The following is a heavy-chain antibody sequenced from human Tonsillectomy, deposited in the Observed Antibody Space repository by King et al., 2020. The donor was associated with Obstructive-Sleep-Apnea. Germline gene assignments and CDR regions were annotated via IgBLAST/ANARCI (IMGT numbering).Heavy chain of an antibody. Sequence: VQLVESGGGVVQPGGSLRLSCTASGFTFTSFGMHWVRQAPGKGLEGVAFIRYDGINKYYADSVKGRFTISRDNSKNTLFLQMNSLRAEDTAVYYCAKDWGGSWSNLWGQGTLVTVSS. D-gene: IGHD6-13*01. CDR3: AKDWGGSWSNL. J-gene: IGHJ1*01. CDR2: IRYDGINK. CDR1: GFTFTSFG. V-gene: IGHV3-30*02.